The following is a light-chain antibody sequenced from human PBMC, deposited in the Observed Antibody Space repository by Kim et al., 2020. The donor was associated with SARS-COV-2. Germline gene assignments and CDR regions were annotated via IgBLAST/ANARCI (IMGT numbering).Light chain of an antibody. J-gene: IGKJ4*01. Sequence: DIQMTQSPSSLSASIGDRVTVTCQATRDISNFLNWYQQKPGEAPVLLISGVSNLETGVPSRFSGSGSGTDFTFTISNLQPEDIATYYCQQYDNLPVTFGGGTKLEI. CDR2: GVS. CDR3: QQYDNLPVT. CDR1: RDISNF. V-gene: IGKV1-33*01.